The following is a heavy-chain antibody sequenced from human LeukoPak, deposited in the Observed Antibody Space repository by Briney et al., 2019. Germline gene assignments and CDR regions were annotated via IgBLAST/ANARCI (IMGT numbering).Heavy chain of an antibody. D-gene: IGHD1-26*01. CDR2: IYYSGST. CDR1: GGSISSYY. CDR3: ARDSLAIVGATKDYYYYYMDV. Sequence: SETLSLTCTVSGGSISSYYWSWIRQPPGKGLEWIGYIYYSGSTNYNPSLKSRVTISVDTSKDQFSLKLSSVTAADTAVYYCARDSLAIVGATKDYYYYYMDVWGKETTVTVSS. V-gene: IGHV4-59*12. J-gene: IGHJ6*03.